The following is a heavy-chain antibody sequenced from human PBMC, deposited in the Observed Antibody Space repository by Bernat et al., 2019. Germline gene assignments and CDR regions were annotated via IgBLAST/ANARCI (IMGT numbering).Heavy chain of an antibody. Sequence: QVQLVESGGGVVQPGRSLRLSCAASGFTFSSYGMHWVRQAPGKGLEWVAVISYDGSNKHYADSVKGRFTISRDNSKNTLYLQMNSLRAEDTAVYYCAKAQYQLLYDYYYYGMDVWGQGTTVTVSS. CDR3: AKAQYQLLYDYYYYGMDV. CDR2: ISYDGSNK. CDR1: GFTFSSYG. J-gene: IGHJ6*02. D-gene: IGHD2-2*02. V-gene: IGHV3-30*18.